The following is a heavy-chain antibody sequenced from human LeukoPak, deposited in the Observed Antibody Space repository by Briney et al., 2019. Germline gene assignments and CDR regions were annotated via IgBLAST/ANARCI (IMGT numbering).Heavy chain of an antibody. CDR1: GGSISSYY. Sequence: SETLSLTCTVSGGSISSYYWSWIRQPPGKGLEWIGYIYYSGSTNYNPSLKSRVTISVDTSKNQFSLKLSSVTAADTAVYYWASPRITIFGVPPPEVPAPFDYWGQGTLVTVSS. J-gene: IGHJ4*02. CDR3: ASPRITIFGVPPPEVPAPFDY. V-gene: IGHV4-59*01. D-gene: IGHD3-3*01. CDR2: IYYSGST.